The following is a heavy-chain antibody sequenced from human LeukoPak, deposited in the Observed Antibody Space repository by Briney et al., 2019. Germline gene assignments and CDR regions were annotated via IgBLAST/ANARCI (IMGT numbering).Heavy chain of an antibody. CDR1: GFTFSSYS. V-gene: IGHV3-21*04. CDR3: AKVLVGTTCFEY. J-gene: IGHJ4*02. Sequence: GGSLRLSCAASGFTFSSYSMNWVRQAPGKGLEWVSSISTSSSYIHYADSVKGRFTMSRDNSKNTLYLQMNSLRAEDTAVYYCAKVLVGTTCFEYWGQGTLVTVSS. CDR2: ISTSSSYI. D-gene: IGHD1-7*01.